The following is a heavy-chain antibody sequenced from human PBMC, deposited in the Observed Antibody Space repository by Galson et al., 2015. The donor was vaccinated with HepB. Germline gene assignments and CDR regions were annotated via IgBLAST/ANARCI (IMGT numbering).Heavy chain of an antibody. CDR1: GFTFGDYA. CDR3: TSRGGFGALFDY. CDR2: IRSKAYGGTT. V-gene: IGHV3-49*04. D-gene: IGHD3-10*01. J-gene: IGHJ4*02. Sequence: SLRLSCAASGFTFGDYAMSWVRQAPGKGLEWVGFIRSKAYGGTTEYAASVKGRFTISRDDSKSIAYLQMNSLKTEDTAVYYCTSRGGFGALFDYWGQGTLVTVSS.